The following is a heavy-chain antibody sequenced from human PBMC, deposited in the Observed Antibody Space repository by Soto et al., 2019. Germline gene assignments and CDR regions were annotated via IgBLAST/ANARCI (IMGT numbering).Heavy chain of an antibody. V-gene: IGHV3-48*03. D-gene: IGHD2-8*01. CDR3: ARDPGYCTKGVCYTGRYGMDV. J-gene: IGHJ6*02. CDR1: GFTFSSYE. Sequence: PGGSLRLSCAASGFTFSSYEMNWVRQAPGKGLEWVSYISSSGSTIYYADSVKGRFTISRDNAKNSLYLQMNSLRAEDTAVYYCARDPGYCTKGVCYTGRYGMDVWGQGTTVTVSS. CDR2: ISSSGSTI.